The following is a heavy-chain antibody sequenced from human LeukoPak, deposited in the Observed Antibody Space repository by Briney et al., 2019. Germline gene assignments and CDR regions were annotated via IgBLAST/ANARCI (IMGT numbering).Heavy chain of an antibody. D-gene: IGHD6-13*01. CDR1: GFTFSSYA. J-gene: IGHJ4*02. V-gene: IGHV3-30*02. CDR2: IRYDGSNK. CDR3: ARVPPYSSSWYPPGG. Sequence: PGGSLRLSCAASGFTFSSYAMSWVRQAPGKGLEWVAFIRYDGSNKYYADSVKGRFTISRDNSKNTLYLQMNSLRAEDTAVYYCARVPPYSSSWYPPGGWGQGTLVTVSS.